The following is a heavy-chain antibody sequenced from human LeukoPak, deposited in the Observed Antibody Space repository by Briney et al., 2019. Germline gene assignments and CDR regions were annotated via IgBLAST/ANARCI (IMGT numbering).Heavy chain of an antibody. V-gene: IGHV3-69-1*02. D-gene: IGHD1-26*01. Sequence: GGSLRLSCAASGFSFSSYTMNWVRQPPGKGLEWVSSISSSAITYYADSVKGRFTISRDNAENSLYLQMNSLRAEDTAIYYCARQISGSYDYWGRGTLVTVSS. CDR1: GFSFSSYT. CDR3: ARQISGSYDY. J-gene: IGHJ4*02. CDR2: ISSSAIT.